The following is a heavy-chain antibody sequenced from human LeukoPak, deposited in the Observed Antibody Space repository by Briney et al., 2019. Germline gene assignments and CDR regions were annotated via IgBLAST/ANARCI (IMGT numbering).Heavy chain of an antibody. J-gene: IGHJ6*02. V-gene: IGHV4-4*07. CDR2: FFSNGST. D-gene: IGHD6-19*01. CDR3: ARAAIAVAGTMDYYYYGMDV. CDR1: GGPIRCYY. Sequence: EAPSLPLPVPGGPIRCYYRSWVRPPARKGTEGIWGFFSNGSTNYNPSLKSRVTMSVDTSKNQFSLKLSSVTAADTAVYYCARAAIAVAGTMDYYYYGMDVWGQGTTVTVSS.